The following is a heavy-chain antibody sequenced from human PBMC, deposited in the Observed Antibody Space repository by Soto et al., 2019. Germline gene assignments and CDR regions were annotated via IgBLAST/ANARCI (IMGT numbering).Heavy chain of an antibody. CDR3: ARYGRARYYYDSSGYSDSFDY. D-gene: IGHD3-22*01. CDR2: IYYSGST. V-gene: IGHV4-31*03. CDR1: GGSISTGGYY. J-gene: IGHJ4*02. Sequence: SETPSLTCTVSGGSISTGGYYWIWIRQHPGKGLEWIGYIYYSGSTYYNPSLKSRVTISEDTSKNQFSLRLSSVTAADTAVYYCARYGRARYYYDSSGYSDSFDYWGQGTLVTVSS.